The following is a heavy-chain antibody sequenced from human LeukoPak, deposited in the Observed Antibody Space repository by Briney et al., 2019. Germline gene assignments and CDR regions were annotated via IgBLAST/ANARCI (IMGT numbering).Heavy chain of an antibody. CDR2: IYYSGST. D-gene: IGHD3-9*01. CDR3: ARAYYDILTGYYK. CDR1: GGSISSSSYC. J-gene: IGHJ4*02. Sequence: SETLSLTCTVSGGSISSSSYCWGWIRQPPGKGLEWIGSIYYSGSTYYNPSLKSRVTISVDTSKNQFSLKLSSVTAADTAVYYCARAYYDILTGYYKWGQGTLVTVSS. V-gene: IGHV4-39*01.